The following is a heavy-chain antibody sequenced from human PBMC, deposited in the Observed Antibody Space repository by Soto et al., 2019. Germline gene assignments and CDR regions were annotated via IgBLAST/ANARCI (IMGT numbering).Heavy chain of an antibody. CDR2: IKQDGSEK. V-gene: IGHV3-7*01. CDR3: ARLRLLEWLLPSYYFDY. CDR1: GFTFSSYW. D-gene: IGHD3-3*01. J-gene: IGHJ4*02. Sequence: GGSLRLSCAASGFTFSSYWMSWVRQAPGKGLEWVANIKQDGSEKNYVDSVKGRFTISRDNATNSLYLQMNSLRAEDTAVYYCARLRLLEWLLPSYYFDYWGQGTLVTVSS.